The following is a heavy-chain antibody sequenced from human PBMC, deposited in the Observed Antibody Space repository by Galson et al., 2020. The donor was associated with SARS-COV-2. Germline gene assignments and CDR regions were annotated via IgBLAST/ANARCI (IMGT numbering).Heavy chain of an antibody. CDR3: AREGYCSSTSCPGHYYYGMDV. Sequence: ASVKVSCKASGYTFTGYYMHWVRQAPGQGLEWMGLINPNSGGTNYAQKFQGRVTMTRDTSISTAYMELSRLRSDDTAVYYCAREGYCSSTSCPGHYYYGMDVWGQGTTVTVSS. CDR1: GYTFTGYY. D-gene: IGHD2-2*01. J-gene: IGHJ6*02. CDR2: INPNSGGT. V-gene: IGHV1-2*02.